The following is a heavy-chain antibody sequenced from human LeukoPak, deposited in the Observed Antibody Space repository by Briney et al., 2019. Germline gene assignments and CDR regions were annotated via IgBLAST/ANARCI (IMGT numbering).Heavy chain of an antibody. Sequence: PGGSLRLSCAASGFTFSTYAMSWVRQAPGKGLEWVSTISGNGVSTYYADSVKGRFTISRDNSKNTLYLQMNSLRAEDTAMYYCARESRLGVPSDYWGQGTLVTVSS. D-gene: IGHD3-10*01. V-gene: IGHV3-23*01. CDR1: GFTFSTYA. CDR2: ISGNGVST. CDR3: ARESRLGVPSDY. J-gene: IGHJ4*02.